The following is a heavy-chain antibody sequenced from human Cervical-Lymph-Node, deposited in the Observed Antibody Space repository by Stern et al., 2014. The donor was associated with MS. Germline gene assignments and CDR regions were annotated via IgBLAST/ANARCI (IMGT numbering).Heavy chain of an antibody. Sequence: QVQLVQSGAEVKKPGASVKVSCKASGYTFTSYGISWVRQAPGQGLEWMGWISAYNGNTNYAQKLQGRVTMTTDTSTSTAYMELRSLRSDDTAVYYCARDRGTDPRPAYCTNGVCYTGLYVGMDVWGQGTTVTVSS. CDR1: GYTFTSYG. V-gene: IGHV1-18*01. CDR2: ISAYNGNT. CDR3: ARDRGTDPRPAYCTNGVCYTGLYVGMDV. J-gene: IGHJ6*02. D-gene: IGHD2-8*01.